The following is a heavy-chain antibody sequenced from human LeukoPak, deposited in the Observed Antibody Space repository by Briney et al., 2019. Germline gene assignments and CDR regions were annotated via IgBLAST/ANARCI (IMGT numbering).Heavy chain of an antibody. D-gene: IGHD3-22*01. CDR3: ATLSYYYDSSGYFY. Sequence: ASVKVSCKVSGYTLTELSMQWVRQAPGKGVEWMGGFDAEDGETIYAQKFQGRVTMTEDTSTDTAYMELSSLRSEDTAVYYCATLSYYYDSSGYFYWGQGTLVTVSS. CDR2: FDAEDGET. V-gene: IGHV1-24*01. CDR1: GYTLTELS. J-gene: IGHJ4*02.